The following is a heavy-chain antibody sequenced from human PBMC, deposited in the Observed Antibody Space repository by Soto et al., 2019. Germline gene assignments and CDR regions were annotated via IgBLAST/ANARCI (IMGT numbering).Heavy chain of an antibody. V-gene: IGHV4-30-4*01. CDR1: GGSITSDDYH. CDR2: IYYSGS. Sequence: SETLSLTCTVSGGSITSDDYHRTWIRRPPGKGLEWIGFIYYSGSYYNPSLKSRVTLSVDTSKNQFSLKLSSVTAADTAVYYCARDLAYCASGSCYTKWGSWGQGTPVTVSS. D-gene: IGHD3-10*01. J-gene: IGHJ5*02. CDR3: ARDLAYCASGSCYTKWGS.